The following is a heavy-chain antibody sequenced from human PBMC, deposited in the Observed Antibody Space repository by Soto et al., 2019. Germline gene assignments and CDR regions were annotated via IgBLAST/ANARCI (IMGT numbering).Heavy chain of an antibody. D-gene: IGHD2-2*01. CDR3: ARVSVGVVVPAAPSYYYYYMDV. J-gene: IGHJ6*03. CDR1: GGTFSSYA. Sequence: ASVKVSCKASGGTFSSYAISWVRQAPGQGLEWMGGIIPIFGTANYAQKFQGRVTITADESTSTAYMELSSLRSEDTAVYYCARVSVGVVVPAAPSYYYYYMDVWGKGTTVTVSS. CDR2: IIPIFGTA. V-gene: IGHV1-69*13.